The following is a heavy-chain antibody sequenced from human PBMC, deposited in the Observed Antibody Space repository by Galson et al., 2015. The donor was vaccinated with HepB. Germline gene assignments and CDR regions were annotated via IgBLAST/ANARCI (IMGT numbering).Heavy chain of an antibody. CDR3: TRELSIGPPTFFDS. CDR1: DNTFLNNT. D-gene: IGHD5/OR15-5a*01. Sequence: SVKVSCKAPDNTFLNNTVSWVRQAPGQGLECLGWISGYNGNAYYAQRFQGRVTMTIDTSTSTAYMELRSLRSDDTAVYYCTRELSIGPPTFFDSWGQGTLVIVSS. V-gene: IGHV1-18*01. CDR2: ISGYNGNA. J-gene: IGHJ4*02.